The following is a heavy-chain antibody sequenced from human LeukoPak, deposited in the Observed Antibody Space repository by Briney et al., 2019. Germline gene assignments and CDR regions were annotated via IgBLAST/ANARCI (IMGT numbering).Heavy chain of an antibody. V-gene: IGHV4-34*01. Sequence: SETLPLTCAVYGGSFSGYYWSWIRQPPGKGLEWIGEINHSGSTNYNPSLKSRVTISVDTSKNQFSLKLSSVTAADTAVYYCARVDTAMVRPWGQGTLVTVSS. CDR3: ARVDTAMVRP. D-gene: IGHD5-18*01. CDR2: INHSGST. J-gene: IGHJ4*02. CDR1: GGSFSGYY.